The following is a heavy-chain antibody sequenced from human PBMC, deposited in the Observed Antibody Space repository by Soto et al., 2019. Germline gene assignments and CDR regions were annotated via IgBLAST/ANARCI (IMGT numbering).Heavy chain of an antibody. Sequence: QVQLVDSGGGVVQPERSLRLSCRASGFIFSDYAIHWVRQAPGRGLEWVAVLIDDGYFQYYADSVKGRFTTSSDKSNNTVYLHMSSLRVDDTAVYYCAREWGRSYYYGMDVWGQGTTVIVSS. J-gene: IGHJ6*02. CDR2: LIDDGYFQ. V-gene: IGHV3-30-3*01. CDR1: GFIFSDYA. CDR3: AREWGRSYYYGMDV. D-gene: IGHD3-10*01.